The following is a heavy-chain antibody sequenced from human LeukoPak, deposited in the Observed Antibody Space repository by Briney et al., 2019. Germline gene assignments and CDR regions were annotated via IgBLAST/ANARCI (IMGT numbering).Heavy chain of an antibody. CDR1: GFTFSSNA. J-gene: IGHJ4*02. CDR3: AKVVGTPGGY. D-gene: IGHD4-23*01. CDR2: ISGSGRST. V-gene: IGHV3-23*01. Sequence: PGGSLRLSCVASGFTFSSNAMSWVRQAPGKGLEWVSTISGSGRSTNYADSVKGRFTISRDNSKNTLYLQMNGLRAEDTAIYYCAKVVGTPGGYWGQGTLVTVSS.